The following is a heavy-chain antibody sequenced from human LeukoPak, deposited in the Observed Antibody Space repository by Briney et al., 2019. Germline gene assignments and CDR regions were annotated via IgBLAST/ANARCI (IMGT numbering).Heavy chain of an antibody. Sequence: GGSLRLSCAASGFTFSVAAMTWVRQAPGKGLEWVTLIGASGESTYYADSVKGRFTISRDNSKNTLSLQMNSLRVEDTAMYFCAKDIQLSTWGLGTMVTVSS. V-gene: IGHV3-23*01. CDR3: AKDIQLST. CDR1: GFTFSVAA. J-gene: IGHJ3*01. D-gene: IGHD5-24*01. CDR2: IGASGEST.